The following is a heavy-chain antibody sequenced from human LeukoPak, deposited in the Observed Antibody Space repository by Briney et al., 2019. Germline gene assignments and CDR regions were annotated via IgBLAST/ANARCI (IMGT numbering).Heavy chain of an antibody. CDR2: IYPGDSDT. CDR1: GYSFTSYW. CDR3: ATTSTSSSWYFDY. V-gene: IGHV5-51*01. Sequence: GESLKISCKGSGYSFTSYWIGWVRQMPGKGLEWMGIIYPGDSDTRYNPSFQGQVTISADKSISTAYLQWSSLKASDTAMYYCATTSTSSSWYFDYWGQGTLVTVSS. D-gene: IGHD6-13*01. J-gene: IGHJ4*02.